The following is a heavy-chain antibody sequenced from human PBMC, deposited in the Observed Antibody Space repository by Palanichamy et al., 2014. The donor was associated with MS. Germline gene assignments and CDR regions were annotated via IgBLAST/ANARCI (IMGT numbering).Heavy chain of an antibody. CDR3: ARDGYNSGVFDY. V-gene: IGHV3-21*01. J-gene: IGHJ4*02. D-gene: IGHD5-24*01. Sequence: EVQLVEVWGRAWSSLGGPVRLSCAASGFTFSSYSMNWVRQAPGKGLEWVSSISSSSSYIYYADSVKGRFTISRDNAKNSLYLQMNSLRAEDTAVYYCARDGYNSGVFDYWGQGTLVTVSS. CDR1: GFTFSSYS. CDR2: ISSSSSYI.